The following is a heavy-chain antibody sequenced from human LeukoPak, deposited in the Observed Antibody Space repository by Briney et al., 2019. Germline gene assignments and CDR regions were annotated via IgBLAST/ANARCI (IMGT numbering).Heavy chain of an antibody. V-gene: IGHV3-21*01. CDR3: ARGFADFVWGSYPSSY. CDR1: GFTFSSYS. J-gene: IGHJ4*02. CDR2: ITGSSSYI. Sequence: GGSLRLSCAASGFTFSSYSMNWVRQAPGKGLEWVSSITGSSSYIHYADSVKGRFAISRDNAKNSLYLQMNSLRAEDTAVYYCARGFADFVWGSYPSSYWGQGILVTVSS. D-gene: IGHD3-16*02.